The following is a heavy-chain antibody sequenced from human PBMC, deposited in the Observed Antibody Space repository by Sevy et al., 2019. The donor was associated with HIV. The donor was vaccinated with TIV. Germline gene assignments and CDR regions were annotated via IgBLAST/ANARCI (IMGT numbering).Heavy chain of an antibody. Sequence: GWSLRLSCAASGFNFRTYNMNWVRQAPGKGLEWVSSVSSSSSYIYYADSVKGRFTISRDNAKTSLYLQMNSLRAEDTAVYYCARDYVLPATIDYYYYGMDVWGQGTTVTVSS. V-gene: IGHV3-21*01. J-gene: IGHJ6*02. CDR2: VSSSSSYI. CDR1: GFNFRTYN. D-gene: IGHD2-2*01. CDR3: ARDYVLPATIDYYYYGMDV.